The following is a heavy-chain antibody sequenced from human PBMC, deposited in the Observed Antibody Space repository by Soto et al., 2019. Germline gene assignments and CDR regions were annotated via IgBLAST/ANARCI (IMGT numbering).Heavy chain of an antibody. Sequence: SETLSLTCTVSGGSISSYYWSWIRQPPGKGLEWIGYIYYSGSTNYNPSLKSRVTISVDTSKNQFSLKLSSVTAADTAVYYCARVSSSGWTRAAYYFDYWGQGTLVTVSS. D-gene: IGHD6-19*01. V-gene: IGHV4-59*01. J-gene: IGHJ4*02. CDR1: GGSISSYY. CDR3: ARVSSSGWTRAAYYFDY. CDR2: IYYSGST.